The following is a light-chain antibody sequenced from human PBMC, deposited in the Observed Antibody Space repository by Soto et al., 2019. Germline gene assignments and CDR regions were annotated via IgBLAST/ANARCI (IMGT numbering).Light chain of an antibody. CDR2: DAS. J-gene: IGKJ2*01. Sequence: EIVLTQSPATLSLSPGERATLSCRASRSVRSYLAWYQQKPGQAPRLLIYDASNRATGIPARFSGSGSGTDFSLTISSLEPEDFAVYYCQQRSDWPRTFGQGTKLEIK. CDR1: RSVRSY. CDR3: QQRSDWPRT. V-gene: IGKV3-11*01.